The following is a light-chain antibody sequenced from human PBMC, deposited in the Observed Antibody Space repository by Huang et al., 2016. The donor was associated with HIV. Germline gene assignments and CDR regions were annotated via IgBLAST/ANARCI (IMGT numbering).Light chain of an antibody. J-gene: IGKJ2*01. Sequence: EIVMTQSPATRSVSPGERATLSCRASHGIRTNLAWYQQKPGQAPRLLIYDASARAIDVPDRISGSGSETDFTLTIRSVQSDDSAIYYCHEYNNWPPYTFGQGTKLEIK. CDR2: DAS. CDR3: HEYNNWPPYT. V-gene: IGKV3-15*01. CDR1: HGIRTN.